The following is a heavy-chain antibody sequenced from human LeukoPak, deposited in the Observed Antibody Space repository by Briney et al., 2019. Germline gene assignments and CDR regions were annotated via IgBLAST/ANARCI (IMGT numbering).Heavy chain of an antibody. Sequence: GGSLRLSCAASGFTVSSNYMSWVRQAPRKGLEWVSVIYSGGSTYYADSVKGRFTISRDNSKNTLYLQMNSLRAEDTAVYYCARDHDFWSGSYYYYGMDVWGQGTTVTVS. D-gene: IGHD3-3*01. CDR1: GFTVSSNY. CDR2: IYSGGST. CDR3: ARDHDFWSGSYYYYGMDV. J-gene: IGHJ6*02. V-gene: IGHV3-66*01.